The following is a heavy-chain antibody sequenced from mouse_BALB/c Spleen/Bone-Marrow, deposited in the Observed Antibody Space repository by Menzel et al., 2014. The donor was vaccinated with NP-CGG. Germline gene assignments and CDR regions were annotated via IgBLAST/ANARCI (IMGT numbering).Heavy chain of an antibody. D-gene: IGHD5-1-1*01. CDR3: SRVSPCDTGAMYY. Sequence: QVMLVESRAELPKPGASVKMSYKASGYTFTIYWMHWVKQRLGQCLEWIGYITPSTGYTEYNQKFKDKATLTADKSYNTAYMQLSSLASQDSAVYYCSRVSPCDTGAMYYWGQGTSVTVT. J-gene: IGHJ4*01. V-gene: IGHV1-4*01. CDR1: GYTFTIYW. CDR2: ITPSTGYT.